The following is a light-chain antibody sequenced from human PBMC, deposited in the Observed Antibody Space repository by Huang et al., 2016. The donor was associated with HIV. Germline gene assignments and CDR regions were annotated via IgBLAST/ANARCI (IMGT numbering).Light chain of an antibody. CDR2: GAA. CDR1: QSVSSSY. V-gene: IGKV3-20*01. J-gene: IGKJ4*01. Sequence: SPGTLSLSPGERATLSCRASQSVSSSYLAWYQQKPGQAPRLLIYGAASRATGVPDRFSGSGSGTDFTLIISRLEPEDFAVYYCQQYGSPTGLTFGGGTKVDIK. CDR3: QQYGSPTGLT.